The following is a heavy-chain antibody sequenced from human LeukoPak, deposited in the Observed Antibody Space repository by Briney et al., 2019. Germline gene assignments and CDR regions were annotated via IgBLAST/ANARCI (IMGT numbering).Heavy chain of an antibody. J-gene: IGHJ4*02. D-gene: IGHD3-22*01. CDR1: GGSFSGYY. V-gene: IGHV4-34*01. CDR3: ARPRSVYYYDSSGYFDY. Sequence: PSETLSLTCAVYGGSFSGYYWSWIRQPPGKGLEWIGEINHSGGTNYNPSLKSRVTISVDTSKNQVSLKLSSVTAADTAVYYCARPRSVYYYDSSGYFDYWGQGTLVTVSS. CDR2: INHSGGT.